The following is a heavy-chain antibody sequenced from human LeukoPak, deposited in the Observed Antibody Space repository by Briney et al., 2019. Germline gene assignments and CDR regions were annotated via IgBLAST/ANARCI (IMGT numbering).Heavy chain of an antibody. CDR2: IGTAGDT. V-gene: IGHV3-13*04. CDR3: ARGYCSSTSCPLGGADAFDI. Sequence: GGSLRLSCAASGFTFSSYDMHWVRQATGKGLEWVSAIGTAGDTYYPGSVKGRFTISRENAKNSLYLQMNSLRAGDTAVYYCARGYCSSTSCPLGGADAFDIWGQGTMVTVSS. D-gene: IGHD2-2*01. J-gene: IGHJ3*02. CDR1: GFTFSSYD.